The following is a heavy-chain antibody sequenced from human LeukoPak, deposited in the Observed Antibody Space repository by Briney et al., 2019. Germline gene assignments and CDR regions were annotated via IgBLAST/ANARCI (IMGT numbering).Heavy chain of an antibody. CDR1: GSTVSSNY. Sequence: PGGSLRLSCAASGSTVSSNYMSWVRQAPGKGLEWVSVIYSGGSTYYADSVKGRFTISRHNSKNTLYLQMNSLRAEDTAVYYCARAPSARGNSEFDYWGQGTLVTVSS. J-gene: IGHJ4*02. CDR3: ARAPSARGNSEFDY. CDR2: IYSGGST. D-gene: IGHD4-23*01. V-gene: IGHV3-53*04.